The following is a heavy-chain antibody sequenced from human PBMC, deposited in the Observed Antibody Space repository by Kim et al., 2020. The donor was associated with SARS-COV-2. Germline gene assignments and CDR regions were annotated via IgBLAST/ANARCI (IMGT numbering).Heavy chain of an antibody. CDR3: AKAGGGWFGELDS. V-gene: IGHV3-23*01. CDR2: ISGSAGLT. D-gene: IGHD3-10*01. J-gene: IGHJ4*02. CDR1: GFTFRIYA. Sequence: GGSLRLPCAASGFTFRIYAMNWVRQPAGKGLEWVSGISGSAGLTKYADSVKGRFIISRDNSKNMVYLQMNGLTVDDAAVYYCAKAGGGWFGELDSWGQGLPLIVST.